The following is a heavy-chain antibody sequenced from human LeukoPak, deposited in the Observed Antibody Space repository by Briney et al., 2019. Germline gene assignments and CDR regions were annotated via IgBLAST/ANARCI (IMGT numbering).Heavy chain of an antibody. CDR1: GGSVSRSNW. CDR3: ARTEAFCSDTSCSNWFDP. CDR2: IHHGGST. J-gene: IGHJ5*02. D-gene: IGHD2-2*01. V-gene: IGHV4-4*02. Sequence: SETLSLTCAVSGGSVSRSNWWNWVRQPPGKGLEWIGEIHHGGSTNYNPSLKRRVTMSVDKSKNQFSLKLSSVTAADTAVYYCARTEAFCSDTSCSNWFDPWGQGTLVTLSS.